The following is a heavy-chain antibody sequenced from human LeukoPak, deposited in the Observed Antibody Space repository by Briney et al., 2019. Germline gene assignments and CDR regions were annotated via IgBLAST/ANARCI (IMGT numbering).Heavy chain of an antibody. D-gene: IGHD4-17*01. Sequence: PSETLSLTCSDSSASISSDYWSWIRQPPGKGLEWMGYIHYSGDSNYNPSLKSRVTMSVDTSNNQFSLKLTSVTTADTAVYYCARYSRKGDYILDYWGQGTLVTVSS. V-gene: IGHV4-59*01. CDR2: IHYSGDS. CDR1: SASISSDY. J-gene: IGHJ4*02. CDR3: ARYSRKGDYILDY.